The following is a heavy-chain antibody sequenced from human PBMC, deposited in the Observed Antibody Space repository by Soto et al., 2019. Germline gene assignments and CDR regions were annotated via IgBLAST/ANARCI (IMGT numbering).Heavy chain of an antibody. V-gene: IGHV1-2*02. CDR3: ASDRPYSRGWPLNQSNP. CDR2: INPNSGGT. J-gene: IGHJ5*02. D-gene: IGHD6-19*01. CDR1: GYTFTGYY. Sequence: QVQLVQSGAEVKKPGASVKVSCKASGYTFTGYYIHWVRQAPGQGLEWMGWINPNSGGTNYAQKFQGRVTMARDTCIRTAYMELSRLRSDDTAVYYCASDRPYSRGWPLNQSNPWRQGTLVTVSS.